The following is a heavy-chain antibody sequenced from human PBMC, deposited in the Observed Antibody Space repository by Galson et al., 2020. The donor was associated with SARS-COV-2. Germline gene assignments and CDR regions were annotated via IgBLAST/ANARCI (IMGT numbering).Heavy chain of an antibody. Sequence: SETLSLTCTVSGGSISSGGYYWSWIRQHPGKGLEWIGYIYYSGSTYYNPSLKSQVTISVDTSKNQFSLKLSSVTAADTAVYYCARARRVGVVVPAAPYFDYWGQGTLVTVSS. CDR3: ARARRVGVVVPAAPYFDY. J-gene: IGHJ4*02. V-gene: IGHV4-31*01. D-gene: IGHD2-2*01. CDR1: GGSISSGGYY. CDR2: IYYSGST.